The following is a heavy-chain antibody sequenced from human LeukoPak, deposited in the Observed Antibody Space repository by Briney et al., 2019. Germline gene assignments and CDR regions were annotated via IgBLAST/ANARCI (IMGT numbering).Heavy chain of an antibody. V-gene: IGHV3-23*01. Sequence: GGSLRLSCAASGFSFDNYAMSWVRQARWKGLEWVSGISDRGDRTYYTDSVKGRFTISRDNSNNTLSVQMNSLRAEDTAVYYCAKYRTPFYFDAFDVWGLGTMVTVSS. J-gene: IGHJ3*01. CDR1: GFSFDNYA. D-gene: IGHD2/OR15-2a*01. CDR3: AKYRTPFYFDAFDV. CDR2: ISDRGDRT.